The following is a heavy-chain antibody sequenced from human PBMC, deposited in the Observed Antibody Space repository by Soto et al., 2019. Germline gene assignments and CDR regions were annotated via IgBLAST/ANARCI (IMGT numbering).Heavy chain of an antibody. D-gene: IGHD2-21*02. V-gene: IGHV6-1*01. CDR3: ARAVGDNAFDI. J-gene: IGHJ3*02. CDR2: TYYRSKWYN. Sequence: QVQLQQSGPGLVKPSQTLSLTCAISEDSVSSNSAAWSWIRQSPSRGLEWLGRTYYRSKWYNDYAVSVKSRITINTDTSKNQFSLQLNSETAEDSAVYYCARAVGDNAFDIWGQGTMVTVSS. CDR1: EDSVSSNSAA.